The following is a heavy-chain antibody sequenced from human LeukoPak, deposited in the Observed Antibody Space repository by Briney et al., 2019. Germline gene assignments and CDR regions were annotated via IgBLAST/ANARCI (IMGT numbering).Heavy chain of an antibody. Sequence: GGSLRLSCVASGFTLDDSALHWVRQAPGKGLEWIFLISGDGENTYYTDPVKGPFTISRDTSTNSLYLQMSSLRAEDTAFYYCAKGVRSGTYYNCFDPWGEGTLVTVSS. J-gene: IGHJ5*02. CDR3: AKGVRSGTYYNCFDP. CDR1: GFTLDDSA. CDR2: ISGDGENT. D-gene: IGHD1-26*01. V-gene: IGHV3-43*02.